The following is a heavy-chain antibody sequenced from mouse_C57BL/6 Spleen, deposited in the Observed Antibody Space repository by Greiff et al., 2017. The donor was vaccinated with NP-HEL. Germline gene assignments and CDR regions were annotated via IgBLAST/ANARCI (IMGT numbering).Heavy chain of an antibody. J-gene: IGHJ4*01. CDR3: ARGGYGYDDYAMDY. Sequence: QVQLQQSGPELVKPGASVKISCKASGYAFSSSWMNWVKQRPGKGLEWIGRIYPGDGDTNYNGKFKGKATLTADKSSSTAYMQLSSLTSEDSAVYFCARGGYGYDDYAMDYWGQGTSVTVSS. D-gene: IGHD2-2*01. CDR2: IYPGDGDT. CDR1: GYAFSSSW. V-gene: IGHV1-82*01.